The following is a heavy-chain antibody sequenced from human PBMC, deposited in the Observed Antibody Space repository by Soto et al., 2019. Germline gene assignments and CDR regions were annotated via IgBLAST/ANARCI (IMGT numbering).Heavy chain of an antibody. D-gene: IGHD3-9*01. J-gene: IGHJ5*02. Sequence: EVQLVESGGGLVQPGRSLRLSCAASGFTFDDYAMHWVRQAPGKGLEWVSGISWNSGSIGYADSVKGRFTISRDNAKNSLYLQMNSLRAEDTALYYCAKDVVRYFLGNWFDPWGQGTLVTVSS. CDR2: ISWNSGSI. V-gene: IGHV3-9*01. CDR3: AKDVVRYFLGNWFDP. CDR1: GFTFDDYA.